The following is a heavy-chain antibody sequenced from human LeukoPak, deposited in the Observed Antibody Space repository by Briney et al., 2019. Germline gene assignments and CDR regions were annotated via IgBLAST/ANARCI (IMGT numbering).Heavy chain of an antibody. V-gene: IGHV3-15*01. CDR2: IKSKTDGGTI. CDR1: GFTFSSYS. J-gene: IGHJ4*02. Sequence: GGSLRLSCAASGFTFSSYSMNWVRQAPGKGLEWVGRIKSKTDGGTIDYAAVVKGRFTISRDDSKNTLYLQMDSLKTEDTAVYYCTTTTTVTTDHWGQGTLVTVSS. D-gene: IGHD4-17*01. CDR3: TTTTTVTTDH.